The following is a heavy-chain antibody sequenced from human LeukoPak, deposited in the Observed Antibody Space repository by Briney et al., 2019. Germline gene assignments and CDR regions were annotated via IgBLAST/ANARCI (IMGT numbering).Heavy chain of an antibody. V-gene: IGHV1-24*01. CDR2: FDPEDGET. J-gene: IGHJ5*02. CDR1: GYTLTELS. CDR3: ARDPYTSSSWYRGRANNWFDP. D-gene: IGHD6-13*01. Sequence: ASVKVSCKGSGYTLTELSMHRVRQAPGKGLEWMGGFDPEDGETIYAQKFQGRVTMTTDTSTSTAYIELRSLRSDDTAVYYCARDPYTSSSWYRGRANNWFDPWGQGTLVTVSS.